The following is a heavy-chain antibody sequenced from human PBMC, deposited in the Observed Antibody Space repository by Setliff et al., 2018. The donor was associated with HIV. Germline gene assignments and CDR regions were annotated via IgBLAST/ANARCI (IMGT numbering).Heavy chain of an antibody. CDR1: GLILSDQF. Sequence: PGGSLRLSCAVSGLILSDQFIDWVRPAPGKGLEWVGRTRSRAYSYTTQYAASVKDRFTISRDDSENSAFLQMNSLKTEDTAMYFCVRASPPFHIWGQGTMVTVSS. CDR3: VRASPPFHI. CDR2: TRSRAYSYTT. V-gene: IGHV3-72*01. J-gene: IGHJ3*02.